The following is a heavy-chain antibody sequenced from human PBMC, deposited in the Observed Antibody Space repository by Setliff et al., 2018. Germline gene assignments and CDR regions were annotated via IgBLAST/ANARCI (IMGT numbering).Heavy chain of an antibody. J-gene: IGHJ4*02. CDR1: GYTFRQSI. D-gene: IGHD2-8*01. V-gene: IGHV1-18*01. CDR2: IGVYSGNT. CDR3: SRLVRYCTTTTCQRASGAEF. Sequence: ASVKVSCKASGYTFRQSIVSWVRQAPGQGLEWLGWIGVYSGNTYSAQRFRGRVSLTTDTSTSTAYMELSSLTSDDTAVYYCSRLVRYCTTTTCQRASGAEFWGQGTLVTVSS.